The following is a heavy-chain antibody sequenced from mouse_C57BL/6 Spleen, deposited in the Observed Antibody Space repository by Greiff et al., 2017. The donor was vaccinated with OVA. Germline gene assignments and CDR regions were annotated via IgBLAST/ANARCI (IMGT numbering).Heavy chain of an antibody. CDR2: ISSGGSYT. CDR1: GFTFSSYG. J-gene: IGHJ2*01. D-gene: IGHD1-3*01. Sequence: DVMLVESGGDLVKPGGSLKLSCAASGFTFSSYGMSWVRQTPDKRLQWVATISSGGSYTYYPDSVKGRFTISRDNAKNTLYLQMSSLKSEDTAMYYCARMAPTLKEGYFDYWGQGTTLTVSS. CDR3: ARMAPTLKEGYFDY. V-gene: IGHV5-6*02.